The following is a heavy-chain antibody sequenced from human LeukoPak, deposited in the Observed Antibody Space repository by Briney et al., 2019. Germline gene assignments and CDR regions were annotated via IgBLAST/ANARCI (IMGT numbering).Heavy chain of an antibody. J-gene: IGHJ4*02. CDR1: GFTFGSYS. CDR3: ARDSFSRRIAAAPGYFDY. Sequence: PGGSLRLSCAASGFTFGSYSMNWVRQAPGKGLEWVSSISSSSSYIYYADSVKGRFTISRDNAKNSLYLQMNSLRAEDTAVYYCARDSFSRRIAAAPGYFDYWGQGTLVTVSS. CDR2: ISSSSSYI. D-gene: IGHD6-13*01. V-gene: IGHV3-21*01.